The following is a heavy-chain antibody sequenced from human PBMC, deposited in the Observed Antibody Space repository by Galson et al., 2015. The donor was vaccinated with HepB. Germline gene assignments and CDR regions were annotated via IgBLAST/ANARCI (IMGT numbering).Heavy chain of an antibody. CDR1: GYTFTGYY. Sequence: SVKVSCKASGYTFTGYYMHWVRQAPGQGLEWMGRINPNSGGTNYAQKFQGRVTMTRDTSISTAYMELSRLRSDDTAVYYCATPIVVVPAADRGRDYWGQGTLVTVSS. J-gene: IGHJ4*02. CDR2: INPNSGGT. CDR3: ATPIVVVPAADRGRDY. D-gene: IGHD2-2*01. V-gene: IGHV1-2*06.